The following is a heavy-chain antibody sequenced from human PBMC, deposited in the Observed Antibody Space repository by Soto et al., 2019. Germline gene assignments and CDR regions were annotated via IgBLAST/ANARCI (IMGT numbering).Heavy chain of an antibody. CDR1: GFTFSSYG. D-gene: IGHD3-10*01. J-gene: IGHJ6*03. CDR2: ISYDGSNK. Sequence: GGSLRLSCAASGFTFSSYGMHWVRQAPGKGLEWVAVISYDGSNKYYADSVKGRFTISRDNSKNTLYLQMNSLRAEDRAVYYCAKWFGELFTPPRADYMDVWGKGTTVTVSS. CDR3: AKWFGELFTPPRADYMDV. V-gene: IGHV3-30*18.